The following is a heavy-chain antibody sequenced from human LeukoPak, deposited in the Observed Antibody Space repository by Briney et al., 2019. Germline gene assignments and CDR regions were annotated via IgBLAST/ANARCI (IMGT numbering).Heavy chain of an antibody. V-gene: IGHV3-72*01. CDR3: AKDAAANVDYPYYFDY. J-gene: IGHJ4*02. Sequence: AGGSLRLSCAASGFTFSDHYMDWVRQAPGKGLEGVGRTRNKANSYTTEYAASVKGRFTISRDDSKNSLYLQMNSLKTEDTAVYYCAKDAAANVDYPYYFDYWGQGALVTVSS. CDR1: GFTFSDHY. CDR2: TRNKANSYTT. D-gene: IGHD4-11*01.